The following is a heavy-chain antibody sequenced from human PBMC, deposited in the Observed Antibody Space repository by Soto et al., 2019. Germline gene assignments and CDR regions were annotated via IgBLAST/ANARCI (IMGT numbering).Heavy chain of an antibody. CDR2: IFSNDEK. CDR1: GFSLSNARMG. Sequence: QVTLKESGPVLVKPTETLTLTCTVSGFSLSNARMGVSWIRQPPGKALEWLAHIFSNDEKSYSTSLKSRLTXSXDXXKRQVVLTMTNMDPVDTATYYCARISSSWYGWFDPWGQGTLVTVSS. J-gene: IGHJ5*02. D-gene: IGHD6-13*01. V-gene: IGHV2-26*01. CDR3: ARISSSWYGWFDP.